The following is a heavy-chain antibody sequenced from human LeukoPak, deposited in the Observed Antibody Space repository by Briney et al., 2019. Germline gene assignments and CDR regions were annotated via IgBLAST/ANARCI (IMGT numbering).Heavy chain of an antibody. Sequence: GGSLRLSCAASGFTFSSYSMNWVRQAPGKGLEWVSYISSSSSTIYHADSVKGRFTISRDNAKNSLYLQMNSLRAEDTAVYYCARDPRKYSSTPGAFDIWGQGTMVTVSS. V-gene: IGHV3-48*01. D-gene: IGHD6-13*01. CDR2: ISSSSSTI. CDR1: GFTFSSYS. CDR3: ARDPRKYSSTPGAFDI. J-gene: IGHJ3*02.